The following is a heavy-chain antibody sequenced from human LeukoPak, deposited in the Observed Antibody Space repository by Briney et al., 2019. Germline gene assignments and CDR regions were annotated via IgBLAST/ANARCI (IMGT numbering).Heavy chain of an antibody. Sequence: ASVKVSCKASGYTFTSYGISWVRQAPGQGREWMGWISAYNGNTNYAQKLQGRVTMTTDTSTSTAYMELRSLRSDDTAVYYCARDGKLYDFWSGYYTGNYWFDPWGQGTLVTVSS. CDR1: GYTFTSYG. V-gene: IGHV1-18*01. CDR3: ARDGKLYDFWSGYYTGNYWFDP. D-gene: IGHD3-3*01. J-gene: IGHJ5*02. CDR2: ISAYNGNT.